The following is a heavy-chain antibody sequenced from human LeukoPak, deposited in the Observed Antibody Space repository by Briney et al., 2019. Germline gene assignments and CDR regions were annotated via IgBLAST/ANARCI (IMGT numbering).Heavy chain of an antibody. D-gene: IGHD1-26*01. CDR1: GGSISSYY. J-gene: IGHJ3*02. Sequence: SETLSLTCTVSGGSISSYYWSWIRQPPGKGLEWIGYIYTSGSTKYNPSLRSRVTISVDTSKNQFSLKVSSVTAADTAVYYYARREWELPYAFDIWGQGTMVTVSS. CDR3: ARREWELPYAFDI. V-gene: IGHV4-4*09. CDR2: IYTSGST.